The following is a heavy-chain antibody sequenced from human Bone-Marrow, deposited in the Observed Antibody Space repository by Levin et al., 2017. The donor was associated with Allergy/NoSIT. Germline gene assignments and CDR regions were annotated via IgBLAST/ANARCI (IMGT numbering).Heavy chain of an antibody. J-gene: IGHJ2*01. CDR3: ARVGDYSTSFSFWYFDL. CDR2: ISSSGRSI. D-gene: IGHD6-6*01. V-gene: IGHV3-11*01. CDR1: GFTFNDYY. Sequence: GESLKISCAASGFTFNDYYMTWLRQAPGKGLEWLSYISSSGRSIFYADSVLGRITVSRDNAKNSMYLQMNSVRAEDTAMYYCARVGDYSTSFSFWYFDLWGRGTRLTVSS.